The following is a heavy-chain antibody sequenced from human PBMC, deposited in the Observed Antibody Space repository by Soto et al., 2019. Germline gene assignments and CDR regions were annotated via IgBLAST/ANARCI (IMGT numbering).Heavy chain of an antibody. CDR1: GFTFSGSG. CDR2: LWYAGGNK. V-gene: IGHV3-33*01. J-gene: IGHJ6*02. Sequence: QVQLVESGGGVVQPGRSRRLSCEASGFTFSGSGMHWVRQAPGKGLEWVAFLWYAGGNKHYADSVKGRFTVSRDNSKNTLYLQMSSLRAEDTAVYYCARDRGYLNWEFVMDIWGQGTTVTVSS. CDR3: ARDRGYLNWEFVMDI. D-gene: IGHD3-10*01.